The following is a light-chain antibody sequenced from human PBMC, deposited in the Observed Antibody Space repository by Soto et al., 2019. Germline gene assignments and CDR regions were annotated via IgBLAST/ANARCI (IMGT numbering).Light chain of an antibody. CDR2: KVS. CDR1: QSLVYSDGNTY. J-gene: IGKJ4*01. V-gene: IGKV2-30*01. CDR3: MQGTHWPLT. Sequence: DVVMTQSPLSLPVTLGQPASISCRSSQSLVYSDGNTYLNWFQQRPGQSPRRLIYKVSNRDTGVPDRVSGRGSGTDFTLKISRVEADDVGVYYCMQGTHWPLTFGGGTKVEIK.